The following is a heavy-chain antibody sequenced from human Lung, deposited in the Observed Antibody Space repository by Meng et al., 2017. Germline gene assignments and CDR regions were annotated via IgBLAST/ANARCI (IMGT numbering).Heavy chain of an antibody. J-gene: IGHJ4*02. CDR2: ILGSGDST. D-gene: IGHD5-18*01. Sequence: EGELVEAGVGLVQPGGFLRLSCAASGFTFSSYALIWVRQAPGKGLEWVSGILGSGDSTFYADSVKGRFTISRDNSKNTLFLQMNSLRDEDTAVYYCAKARIQLWLFDYWGQGTLVTVSS. V-gene: IGHV3-23*04. CDR3: AKARIQLWLFDY. CDR1: GFTFSSYA.